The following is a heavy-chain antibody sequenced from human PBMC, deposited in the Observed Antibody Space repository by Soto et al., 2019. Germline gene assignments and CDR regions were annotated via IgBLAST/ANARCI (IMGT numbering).Heavy chain of an antibody. J-gene: IGHJ4*02. CDR1: GFTFDDYG. CDR2: INWNGGST. D-gene: IGHD3-22*01. V-gene: IGHV3-20*04. Sequence: RPGGSLRLSCAASGFTFDDYGMSWVRQAPGKGLEWVSGINWNGGSTGYADSVKGRFTISRDNAKNSLYLQMNSLRAEDTALYYCARLVYYYDSSGYSGPFDYWGQGTLVTVSS. CDR3: ARLVYYYDSSGYSGPFDY.